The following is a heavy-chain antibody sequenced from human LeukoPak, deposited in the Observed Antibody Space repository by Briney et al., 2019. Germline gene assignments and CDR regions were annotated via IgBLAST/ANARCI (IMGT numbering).Heavy chain of an antibody. D-gene: IGHD3-3*01. J-gene: IGHJ3*02. CDR3: ARSRTASGVVIMGAFDI. CDR2: MRKDGAEK. CDR1: GFTFSSHW. Sequence: PGGSLRLSCAASGFTFSSHWMSWVRQAPGKGLEWVANMRKDGAEKNYVDSVKGRFTISRDNAKDSLYLEVNSLRAEDTAVYYCARSRTASGVVIMGAFDIWGQGTMVTVSS. V-gene: IGHV3-7*01.